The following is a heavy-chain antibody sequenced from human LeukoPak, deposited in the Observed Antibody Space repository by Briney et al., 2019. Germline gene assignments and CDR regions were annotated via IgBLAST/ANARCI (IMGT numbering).Heavy chain of an antibody. CDR3: AREVGFGSQVYYFDY. Sequence: ASVKDFCKASGYTFTGYFIHWVRQAPGQGFEWMGRINSNSGGTDFAQKFQGRVTMTRDTSISTAYMELSRLKSDDTALYYCAREVGFGSQVYYFDYWGRGTLVTVSS. D-gene: IGHD3-16*01. CDR1: GYTFTGYF. V-gene: IGHV1-2*06. J-gene: IGHJ4*02. CDR2: INSNSGGT.